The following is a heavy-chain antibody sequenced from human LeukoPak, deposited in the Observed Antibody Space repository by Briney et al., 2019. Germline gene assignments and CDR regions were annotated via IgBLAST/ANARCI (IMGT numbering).Heavy chain of an antibody. D-gene: IGHD3-10*01. CDR1: GYTFTGYH. CDR2: IIPIFGTA. Sequence: SVTVSCTASGYTFTGYHMHWVRQAPGQGLEWMGGIIPIFGTANYAQKFQGRVTITADESTSTAYMELSSLRSEDTAVYYCAREAVRGVTSYHGMDVWGQGTTVTVSS. J-gene: IGHJ6*02. V-gene: IGHV1-69*13. CDR3: AREAVRGVTSYHGMDV.